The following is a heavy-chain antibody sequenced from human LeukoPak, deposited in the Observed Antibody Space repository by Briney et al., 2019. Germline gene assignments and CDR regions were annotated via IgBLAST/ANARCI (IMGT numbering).Heavy chain of an antibody. D-gene: IGHD5-24*01. V-gene: IGHV3-9*01. Sequence: GGSLRLSCEASGFTFDDYAMHWVRLRPGKGLEWVSGISWNSGSVGYGDSVKGRFTISRDNAKNSVYLQMNSLRAEDTAWYYCAKDRNYRDLDSLDIWGHGTMVTVSS. CDR3: AKDRNYRDLDSLDI. CDR2: ISWNSGSV. CDR1: GFTFDDYA. J-gene: IGHJ3*02.